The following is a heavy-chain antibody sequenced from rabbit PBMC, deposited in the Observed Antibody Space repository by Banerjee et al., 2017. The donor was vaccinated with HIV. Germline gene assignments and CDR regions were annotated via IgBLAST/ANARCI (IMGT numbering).Heavy chain of an antibody. D-gene: IGHD6-1*01. Sequence: QEHLVESGGGLVQPGGSLKVSCKASGFDFSSNGMCWVRQAPGKGLEWIACIYTSSGNTYYASWAKGRFTISKTSSTTVTLQMTSLTAADTATYFCARDYIYGDGYVFNLWGPGTLVTVS. V-gene: IGHV1S45*01. CDR3: ARDYIYGDGYVFNL. CDR2: IYTSSGNT. CDR1: GFDFSSNG. J-gene: IGHJ4*01.